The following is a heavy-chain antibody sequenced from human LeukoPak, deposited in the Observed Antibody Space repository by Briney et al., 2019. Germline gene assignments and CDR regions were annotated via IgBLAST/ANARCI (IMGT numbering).Heavy chain of an antibody. CDR1: GCSLRTRGKG. D-gene: IGHD3-10*01. V-gene: IGHV2-70*04. CDR2: IDWDHDK. CDR3: ARMGRGYGMDV. Sequence: SGPALVKPTQTLTLTCTFSGCSLRTRGKGVGWIRQPPGKALEWLSRIDWDHDKFYRTSLKTRLTISKDTSKNQVVLTMTNMDPVDTATYYCARMGRGYGMDVWGKGTTVTVSS. J-gene: IGHJ6*04.